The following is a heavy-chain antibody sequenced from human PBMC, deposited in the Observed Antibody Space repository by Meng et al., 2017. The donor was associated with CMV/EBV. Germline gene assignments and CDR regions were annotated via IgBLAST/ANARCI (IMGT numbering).Heavy chain of an antibody. Sequence: GESLKISCAASGFTFSSYWMSWVRQAPGKGLEWVANIKQDGSEKYYVDSVKGRFTISRDNAKNSLYLQMNSLRAEDTAVYYCARGCLLGFDYWGQGTLVTVSS. D-gene: IGHD2-21*01. CDR2: IKQDGSEK. CDR3: ARGCLLGFDY. J-gene: IGHJ4*02. V-gene: IGHV3-7*04. CDR1: GFTFSSYW.